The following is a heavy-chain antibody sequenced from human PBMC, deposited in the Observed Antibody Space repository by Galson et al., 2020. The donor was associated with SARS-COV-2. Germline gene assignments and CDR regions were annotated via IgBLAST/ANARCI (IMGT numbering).Heavy chain of an antibody. D-gene: IGHD6-13*01. J-gene: IGHJ6*02. CDR1: GYTFTGYY. V-gene: IGHV1-2*02. CDR3: ASYSSSWFTRIPVNYCYYYAMDF. Sequence: GGSLRLSCKASGYTFTGYYMHWVRQAPGQGLEWMGWINPNSGGTNYAQKFQGRVTMTRDTSISTAYMELSRLRSDDTAVYYCASYSSSWFTRIPVNYCYYYAMDFWGPGTTVTGSS. CDR2: INPNSGGT.